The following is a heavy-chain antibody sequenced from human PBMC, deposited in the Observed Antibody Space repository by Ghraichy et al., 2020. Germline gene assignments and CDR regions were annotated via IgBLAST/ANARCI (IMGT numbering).Heavy chain of an antibody. Sequence: SQTLSLTCGVSGGSISTGGYSWTWIRQAPGKGLEWIGYIYYGGSAHLNPSLKSRVTISVDGSRNRFSLDVTFMTAADAAVYYCAVLASHGVDVWGQGTTVAVSS. V-gene: IGHV4-30-2*01. J-gene: IGHJ6*02. CDR1: GGSISTGGYS. D-gene: IGHD3-3*01. CDR2: IYYGGSA. CDR3: AVLASHGVDV.